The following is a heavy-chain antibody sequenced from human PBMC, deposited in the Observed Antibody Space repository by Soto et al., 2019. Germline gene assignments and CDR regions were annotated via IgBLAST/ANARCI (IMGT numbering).Heavy chain of an antibody. CDR1: GGSISSSNW. D-gene: IGHD3-10*01. Sequence: QVQLQESGPGLVKPSGTLSLTCAVSGGSISSSNWWSWVRQHPGKGLEWIGEIYHSGSTNYNPSLKSRVTISVDKSKNQFSLKLSSVTAADTAVYYCARGEQYYYGSGSYYNTYNWFDPWGQGTLVTVSS. CDR3: ARGEQYYYGSGSYYNTYNWFDP. J-gene: IGHJ5*02. V-gene: IGHV4-4*02. CDR2: IYHSGST.